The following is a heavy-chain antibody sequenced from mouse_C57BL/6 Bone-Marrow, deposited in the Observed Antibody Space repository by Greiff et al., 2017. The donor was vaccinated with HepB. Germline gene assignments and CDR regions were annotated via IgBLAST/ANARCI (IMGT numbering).Heavy chain of an antibody. J-gene: IGHJ3*01. Sequence: EVQLQQSGAELVRPGASVKLSCTASGFNIKDDYMHWVKQRPEQGLEWIGWIDPENGDTEYASKFQGKATITADTSSNTAYLQLSSLTSEDTAVYYCTTDDYEGLAYWGQGTLVTVSA. V-gene: IGHV14-4*01. D-gene: IGHD2-4*01. CDR1: GFNIKDDY. CDR3: TTDDYEGLAY. CDR2: IDPENGDT.